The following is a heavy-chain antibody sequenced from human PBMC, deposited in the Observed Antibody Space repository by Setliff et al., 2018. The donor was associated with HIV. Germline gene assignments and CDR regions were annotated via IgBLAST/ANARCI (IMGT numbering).Heavy chain of an antibody. J-gene: IGHJ4*02. V-gene: IGHV4-59*01. CDR2: IYYSGVT. CDR1: GGSISSYY. CDR3: ARDTSGGY. D-gene: IGHD3-10*01. Sequence: LPETLSLTCTVSGGSISSYYWNWIRQPPGKGLEWIGYIYYSGVTNYNPSLKSRVTISLDTSKNQFSLKLTSVTAADTAVYYCARDTSGGYWGQGTLVTVSS.